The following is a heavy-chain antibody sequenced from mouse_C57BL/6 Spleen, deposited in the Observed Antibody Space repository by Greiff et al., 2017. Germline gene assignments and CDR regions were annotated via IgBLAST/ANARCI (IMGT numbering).Heavy chain of an antibody. V-gene: IGHV1-82*01. CDR1: GYAFSSSW. D-gene: IGHD3-2*02. CDR2: IYPGDGDT. CDR3: ASVDSSGYSAMDY. J-gene: IGHJ4*01. Sequence: QVQLQQSGPELVKPGASVKISCKASGYAFSSSWMNWVKQRPGKGLEWIGRIYPGDGDTNYNGKFKGKATLTADKSSSTAYMQLSSLTSEDSAVYFCASVDSSGYSAMDYWGQGTSVTVSS.